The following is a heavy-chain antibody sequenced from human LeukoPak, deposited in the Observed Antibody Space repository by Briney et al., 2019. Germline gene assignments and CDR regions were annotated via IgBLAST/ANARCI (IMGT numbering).Heavy chain of an antibody. V-gene: IGHV3-48*03. J-gene: IGHJ5*02. CDR1: GFTFSSYE. CDR2: ISSSGSTI. Sequence: GGSLRLSCAASGFTFSSYEMNWVRQAPGKGLEWVSYISSSGSTIYYADSVKGRFTISRDNGKNSLYLQMNSLRAEDTAVYYCARGWRTGSSWGQGTLVTVSS. CDR3: ARGWRTGSS. D-gene: IGHD1-26*01.